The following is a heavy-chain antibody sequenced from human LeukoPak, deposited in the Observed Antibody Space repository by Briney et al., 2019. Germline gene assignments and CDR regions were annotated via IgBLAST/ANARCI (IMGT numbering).Heavy chain of an antibody. CDR1: GGSISSYY. CDR3: ASEKTPQDAFDI. V-gene: IGHV4-59*01. J-gene: IGHJ3*02. D-gene: IGHD4-23*01. Sequence: SENLSLTCTVSGGSISSYYWSWIRQPPGKGLEWIGYIYYSGSTNYNPSLKSRVTISVDTSKNQFSLKLSSVTAADTAVYYCASEKTPQDAFDIWGQGTMVTVSS. CDR2: IYYSGST.